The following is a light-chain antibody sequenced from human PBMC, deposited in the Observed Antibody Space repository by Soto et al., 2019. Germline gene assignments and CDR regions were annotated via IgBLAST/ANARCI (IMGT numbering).Light chain of an antibody. Sequence: EFVLTQSPGTLSLSPGERATLSCRASQTARHNYLAWYQQKPGQAPRLLIHGASPRATGIPDRFSGSGSGTDFTLTISRLEPEDFAVYYCQQYGSSPPITFGHGTRLEIK. V-gene: IGKV3-20*01. J-gene: IGKJ5*01. CDR1: QTARHNY. CDR3: QQYGSSPPIT. CDR2: GAS.